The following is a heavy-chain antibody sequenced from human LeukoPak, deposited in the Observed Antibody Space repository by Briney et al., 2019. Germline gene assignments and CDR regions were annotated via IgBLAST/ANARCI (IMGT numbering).Heavy chain of an antibody. V-gene: IGHV3-33*06. CDR1: GFTFSSYG. CDR3: AKAESYYYYMDV. CDR2: IWYDGSNK. Sequence: GRSLRLSCAASGFTFSSYGMHWVRQAPGKGLEWVAVIWYDGSNKYYADSVTGRFTISRDNSKNTLYLQMNSLRAEDTAVYYCAKAESYYYYMDVWGKGTTVTVSS. J-gene: IGHJ6*03. D-gene: IGHD3-10*01.